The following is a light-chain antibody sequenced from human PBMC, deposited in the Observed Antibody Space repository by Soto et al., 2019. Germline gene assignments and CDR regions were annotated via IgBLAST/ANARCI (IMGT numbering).Light chain of an antibody. V-gene: IGKV1-27*01. Sequence: DIQMTQSPSSLSASVGDRVTITCRASQGISNYLAWYQQKPGKVPKLLIYAASTLQSGVPSRSSGSGSGTEFTLTISSLQPEDVATYYCQKYNSAPKTFGQGTKVEIK. CDR3: QKYNSAPKT. J-gene: IGKJ1*01. CDR1: QGISNY. CDR2: AAS.